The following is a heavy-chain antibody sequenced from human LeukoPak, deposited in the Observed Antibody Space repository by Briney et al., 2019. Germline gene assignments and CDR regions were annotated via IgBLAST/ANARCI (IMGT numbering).Heavy chain of an antibody. CDR1: GGSINNYY. J-gene: IGHJ4*02. CDR2: IHYSGIT. V-gene: IGHV4-59*01. D-gene: IGHD3-16*01. CDR3: ARRHPRGNYFDY. Sequence: SETLSLTCTVSGGSINNYYWGWIRQPPGKGLEWIGYIHYSGITNYNPSLKGRDTISVDTSKNQFSLRLNSVTAADTAVYYCARRHPRGNYFDYWGQGTLVTVSS.